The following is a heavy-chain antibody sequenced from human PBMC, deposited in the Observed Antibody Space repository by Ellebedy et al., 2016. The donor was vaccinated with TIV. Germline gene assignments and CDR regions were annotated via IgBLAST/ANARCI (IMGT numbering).Heavy chain of an antibody. D-gene: IGHD6-6*01. Sequence: PGGSLRLSCEASGFTFSRNWISWFRLAPGKGLEWVSSISGSGDRTYYTDSVKGRFTISRDNSKNTLYLEMNSLRAEDTALYYCAKYRIYSRSTGGGDCWGQGTLVTVSS. CDR2: ISGSGDRT. J-gene: IGHJ4*02. CDR3: AKYRIYSRSTGGGDC. V-gene: IGHV3-23*01. CDR1: GFTFSRNW.